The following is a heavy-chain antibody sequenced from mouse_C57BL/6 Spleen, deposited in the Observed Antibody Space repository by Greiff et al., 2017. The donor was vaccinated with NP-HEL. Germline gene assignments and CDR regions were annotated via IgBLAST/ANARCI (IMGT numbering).Heavy chain of an antibody. CDR1: GYTFTSYW. CDR2: IDPSDSYT. V-gene: IGHV1-50*01. J-gene: IGHJ3*01. D-gene: IGHD3-2*02. Sequence: QVQLKQPGAELVKPGASVKLSCKASGYTFTSYWMQWVKQRPGQGLEWIGEIDPSDSYTNYKQKFKGKATLTVDTSSSTAYMQLSSLTSEDSAVYYCARGGSSGYWFAYWGQGTLVTVSA. CDR3: ARGGSSGYWFAY.